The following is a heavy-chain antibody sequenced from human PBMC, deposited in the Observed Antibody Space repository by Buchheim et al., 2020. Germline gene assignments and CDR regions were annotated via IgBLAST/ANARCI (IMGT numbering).Heavy chain of an antibody. Sequence: QVQLVQSGAEVKKPGASMKVSCKASGYTFTGYYAHWVRQAPGQGLEWMGWINPNSGGTNYAQKFPGRVTMPRATSLRTPYRELTRLRSDDTAVYYCATANPSIASGGPYYFDYWGQGTL. CDR3: ATANPSIASGGPYYFDY. V-gene: IGHV1-2*02. CDR1: GYTFTGYY. CDR2: INPNSGGT. D-gene: IGHD6-13*01. J-gene: IGHJ4*02.